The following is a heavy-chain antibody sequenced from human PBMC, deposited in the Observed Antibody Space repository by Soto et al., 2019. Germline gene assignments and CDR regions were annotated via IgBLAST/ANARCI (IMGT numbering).Heavy chain of an antibody. Sequence: SVKVSCKASGGTFSSYAISWVRQAPGQGLEWMGGIIPIFDTANYAQKFQGRVTITADKSTSTAYMELSSLRSEDTAVYYCARDRSLSGSGSYPGPLFDPWGQGTMVTVSS. D-gene: IGHD3-10*01. J-gene: IGHJ5*02. CDR2: IIPIFDTA. CDR3: ARDRSLSGSGSYPGPLFDP. V-gene: IGHV1-69*06. CDR1: GGTFSSYA.